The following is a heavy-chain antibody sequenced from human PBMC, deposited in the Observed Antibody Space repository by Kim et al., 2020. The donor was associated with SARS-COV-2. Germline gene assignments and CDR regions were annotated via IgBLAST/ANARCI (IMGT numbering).Heavy chain of an antibody. V-gene: IGHV3-23*01. Sequence: GRFTISRDNSKNTLYLQMNSLRAEDTAVYYCANYMGTYGSGSYYNGGFDPWGQGTLVTVSS. CDR3: ANYMGTYGSGSYYNGGFDP. D-gene: IGHD3-10*01. J-gene: IGHJ5*02.